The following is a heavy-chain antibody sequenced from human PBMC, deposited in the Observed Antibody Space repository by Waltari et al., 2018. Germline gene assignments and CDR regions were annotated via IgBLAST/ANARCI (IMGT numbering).Heavy chain of an antibody. J-gene: IGHJ4*02. V-gene: IGHV3-9*01. Sequence: EVHLVESGGGLVQPGWSLRLSCAASGFAFDDYAMHWVRHAPGKGLEWVSSITWTSDYIVYADSVKGRFTVSRENAGTYLIRQMNSLKPEDTALYYCVKDSQVGHCSGADCPQWFYFDSWGRGILVTVSS. CDR2: ITWTSDYI. CDR3: VKDSQVGHCSGADCPQWFYFDS. CDR1: GFAFDDYA. D-gene: IGHD2-15*01.